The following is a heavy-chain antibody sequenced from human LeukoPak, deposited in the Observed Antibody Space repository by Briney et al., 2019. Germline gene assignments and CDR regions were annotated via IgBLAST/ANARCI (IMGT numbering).Heavy chain of an antibody. J-gene: IGHJ5*02. D-gene: IGHD3-3*01. V-gene: IGHV3-23*01. Sequence: SGGSLRLSCAASGFTFSSYAMSWVRQAPGKGLEWVSAISGSGGSTYYADSVKGRFTISRDNSKNTLYLQMNSLRAEDTAVYYCAKAFGGPLRFLEWLLSAWGQGTLVTVSS. CDR1: GFTFSSYA. CDR3: AKAFGGPLRFLEWLLSA. CDR2: ISGSGGST.